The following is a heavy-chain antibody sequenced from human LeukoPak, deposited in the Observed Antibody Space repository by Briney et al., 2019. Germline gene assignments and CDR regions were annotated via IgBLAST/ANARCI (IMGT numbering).Heavy chain of an antibody. V-gene: IGHV3-66*01. CDR2: IYSGGST. J-gene: IGHJ4*02. D-gene: IGHD1-26*01. Sequence: PGGSLRLSCAAPGFTVSSNYMSWVRQAPGKGLEWVSVIYSGGSTYYADSVKGRFTISRDNSKNTLYLQMNSLRAEDTAVYYCARDGGEWELDYWGQGTLVTVSS. CDR3: ARDGGEWELDY. CDR1: GFTVSSNY.